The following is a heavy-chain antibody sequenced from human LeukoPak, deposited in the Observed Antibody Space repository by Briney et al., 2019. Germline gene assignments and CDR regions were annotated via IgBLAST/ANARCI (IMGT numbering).Heavy chain of an antibody. Sequence: GGSLRLSCAASGFTFDDFGMGWVRQAPGKGLQWVSSINWNGGSTGYADSVKGRFTISGDNANNSLYLQMNSLRAEDTALYYCARETYYYDSSGSTRFDYWGQGTLVTVSS. CDR2: INWNGGST. J-gene: IGHJ4*02. V-gene: IGHV3-20*04. CDR3: ARETYYYDSSGSTRFDY. CDR1: GFTFDDFG. D-gene: IGHD3-22*01.